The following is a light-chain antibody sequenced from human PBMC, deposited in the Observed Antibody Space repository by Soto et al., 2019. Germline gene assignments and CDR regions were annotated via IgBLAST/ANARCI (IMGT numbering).Light chain of an antibody. V-gene: IGKV3-15*01. J-gene: IGKJ2*01. Sequence: EIVMTQSPATLSVFPGERATLSCRASQSVSSNLAWYQQKPGQAPRLLIYGSFTMATGIPARFSGSGSGTEVTLIISSLQSEDFAVYYCQQYNNWRSRTFGQGTKLEIK. CDR2: GSF. CDR1: QSVSSN. CDR3: QQYNNWRSRT.